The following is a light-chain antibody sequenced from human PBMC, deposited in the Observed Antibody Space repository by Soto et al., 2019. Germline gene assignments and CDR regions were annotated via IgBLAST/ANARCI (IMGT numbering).Light chain of an antibody. CDR2: GAS. Sequence: EIVLTQSPATLSLSPGERATLSCRASQTVSSNYLAWCQQRPGQAPRLLIYGASTRAAGIPDRFSGSGSGTDDTLTITRLEPEDSAVYYCQQYTGPPTTFGQGTKLEIK. V-gene: IGKV3-20*01. CDR3: QQYTGPPTT. CDR1: QTVSSNY. J-gene: IGKJ5*01.